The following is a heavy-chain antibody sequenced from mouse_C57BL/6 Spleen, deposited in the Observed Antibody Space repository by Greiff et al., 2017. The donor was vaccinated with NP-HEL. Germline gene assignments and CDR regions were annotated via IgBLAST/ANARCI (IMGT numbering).Heavy chain of an antibody. CDR3: ARESLRSDFDY. D-gene: IGHD2-14*01. J-gene: IGHJ2*01. Sequence: VQLQQPGAELVRPGSSVKLSCKASGYTFTSYWMDWVKQRPGQGLEWIGNIYPSDSETHYNQKFKDKATLTVDKSSSTAYMQLSSLTSEDSAVYYCARESLRSDFDYWGKGTTLTVSS. CDR2: IYPSDSET. CDR1: GYTFTSYW. V-gene: IGHV1-61*01.